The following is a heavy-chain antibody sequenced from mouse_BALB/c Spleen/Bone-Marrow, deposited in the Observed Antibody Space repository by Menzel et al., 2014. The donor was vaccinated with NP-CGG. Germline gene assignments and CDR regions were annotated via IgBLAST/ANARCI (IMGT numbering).Heavy chain of an antibody. Sequence: QVQLKESGAKLVRPGDSVKISCKGSGYTFTAHAIHWVKRSPAKSLVRIGVISGYYGDAIYNQKFKGKATMTVDKSSSTAYMELARLTSEDSAIYYCARSGKVRNAMDYWGQGTSVTVSS. V-gene: IGHV1S137*01. D-gene: IGHD2-14*01. CDR3: ARSGKVRNAMDY. CDR2: ISGYYGDA. J-gene: IGHJ4*01. CDR1: GYTFTAHA.